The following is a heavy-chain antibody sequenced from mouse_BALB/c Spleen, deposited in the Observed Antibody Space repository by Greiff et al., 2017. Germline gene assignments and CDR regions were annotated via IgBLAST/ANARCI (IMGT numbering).Heavy chain of an antibody. V-gene: IGHV5-17*02. Sequence: EVNVVESGGGLVQPGGSRKLSCAASGFTFSSFGMHWVRQAPEKGLEWVAYISSGSSTIYYADTVKGRFTISRDNPKNTLFLQMTSLRSEDTAMYYCARRYYDYEGYAMDYWGQGTSVTVSS. D-gene: IGHD2-4*01. J-gene: IGHJ4*01. CDR3: ARRYYDYEGYAMDY. CDR2: ISSGSSTI. CDR1: GFTFSSFG.